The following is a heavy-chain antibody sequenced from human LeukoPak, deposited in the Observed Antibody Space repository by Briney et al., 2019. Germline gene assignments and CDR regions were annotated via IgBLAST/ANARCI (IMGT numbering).Heavy chain of an antibody. CDR1: GCTFSDYY. CDR2: ISSSSSYT. J-gene: IGHJ4*02. Sequence: GRSLRLSCAASGCTFSDYYMSWIRQAPGKGLELVSYISSSSSYTNYADSVKGRFTISRDNAKNSLYLQMNSLRAEDTAVYYCAKTVRDILTAYYPIWGQGTLVTVSS. D-gene: IGHD3-9*01. CDR3: AKTVRDILTAYYPI. V-gene: IGHV3-11*06.